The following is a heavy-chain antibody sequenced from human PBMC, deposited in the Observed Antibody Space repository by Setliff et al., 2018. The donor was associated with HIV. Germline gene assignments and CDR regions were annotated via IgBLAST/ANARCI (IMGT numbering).Heavy chain of an antibody. V-gene: IGHV4-61*09. CDR1: GASISDGTFY. CDR2: LYIRTGTT. D-gene: IGHD2-15*01. CDR3: ARSQETSVAATEI. J-gene: IGHJ3*02. Sequence: SQTLSLTCAVSGASISDGTFYWSWIRQPAGKGLEWIGHLYIRTGTTNYSPTLKGRVTISLDTSNNQFSLSLSSVTASDTAVYFCARSQETSVAATEIWGQGTMVTVSS.